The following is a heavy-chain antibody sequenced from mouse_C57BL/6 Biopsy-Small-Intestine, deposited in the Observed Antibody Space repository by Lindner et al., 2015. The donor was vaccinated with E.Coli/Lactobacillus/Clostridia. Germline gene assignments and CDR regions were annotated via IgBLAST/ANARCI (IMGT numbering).Heavy chain of an antibody. CDR1: GYSFTGYN. D-gene: IGHD3-1*01. CDR3: ARQLGLGAWFAY. J-gene: IGHJ3*01. Sequence: VQLQESGPELVKPGASVKMFCKASGYSFTGYNMHWVKQSHGKSLEWIGYIDPYNGATTYNQKFKGKATLTVDKSSSTAYMQLNSLTSEDSAVYYCARQLGLGAWFAYWGQGTLVTVSA. V-gene: IGHV1S135*01. CDR2: IDPYNGAT.